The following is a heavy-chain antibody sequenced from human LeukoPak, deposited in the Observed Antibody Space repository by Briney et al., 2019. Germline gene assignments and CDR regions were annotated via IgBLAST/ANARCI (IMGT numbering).Heavy chain of an antibody. Sequence: GASVKVSCKASGYTFTSYYMHWVRQAPVQGLEWMGWISAYNGNTNYAQKLQGRVTMTTDTSTSTAYMELRSLRSDDTAVYYCARAGIFGVSRPVDYWGRGTLVTVSS. V-gene: IGHV1-18*04. D-gene: IGHD3-3*01. CDR1: GYTFTSYY. J-gene: IGHJ4*02. CDR3: ARAGIFGVSRPVDY. CDR2: ISAYNGNT.